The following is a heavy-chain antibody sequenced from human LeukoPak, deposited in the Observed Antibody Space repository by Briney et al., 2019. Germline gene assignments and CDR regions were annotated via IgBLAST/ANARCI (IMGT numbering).Heavy chain of an antibody. D-gene: IGHD2-2*01. CDR2: INPNSGGT. CDR3: AREEFVVVPAATNYNWFDP. CDR1: GYTFTGYY. Sequence: ASVKVSCKASGYTFTGYYMHWVRQAPGQGLERMGWINPNSGGTNYAQKFQGRVTMTRDTSISTAYMELSRLRSDDTAVYYCAREEFVVVPAATNYNWFDPWGQGTLVTVSS. J-gene: IGHJ5*02. V-gene: IGHV1-2*02.